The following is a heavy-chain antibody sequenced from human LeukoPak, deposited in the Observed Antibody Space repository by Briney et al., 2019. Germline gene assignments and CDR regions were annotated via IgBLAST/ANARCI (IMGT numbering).Heavy chain of an antibody. CDR2: VSSNVNKM. Sequence: GGSLRLSCAASGFTFSSHTMNWVRQAPGKGLEWVACVSSNVNKMYYAESVRSRFTVSRDNAGNSLSLQMDSLRAEDTAVYYCTRELLSLHQGLDSWGQGTLVTVSS. D-gene: IGHD2/OR15-2a*01. V-gene: IGHV3-21*06. CDR3: TRELLSLHQGLDS. J-gene: IGHJ5*01. CDR1: GFTFSSHT.